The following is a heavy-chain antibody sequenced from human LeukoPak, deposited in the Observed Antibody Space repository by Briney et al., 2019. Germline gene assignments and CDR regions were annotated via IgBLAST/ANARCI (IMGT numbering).Heavy chain of an antibody. V-gene: IGHV3-30*02. CDR3: AKDLANYYGSGSYYFDY. CDR2: IRYDGSNK. D-gene: IGHD3-10*01. J-gene: IGHJ4*02. Sequence: GGSLRLSCAASGFTFSSYGMHWVRQAPGKGLEWVAFIRYDGSNKYYADSVKGRFTISRDNSKNTLYLQMNSLRAEDTAVYYCAKDLANYYGSGSYYFDYWGQGTLVTVSS. CDR1: GFTFSSYG.